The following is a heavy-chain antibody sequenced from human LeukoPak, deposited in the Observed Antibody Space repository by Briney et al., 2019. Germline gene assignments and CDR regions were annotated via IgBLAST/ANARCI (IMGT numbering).Heavy chain of an antibody. CDR2: MHYSGDS. Sequence: SETLSLTCTVSGNSISSFFWSWLRQPPGKGLEWIGSMHYSGDSKHNPSLRSRVSLSIDTSKQQFSLRLSSVTAADTAVYYCARDLELERNRWNYFESWGQGALVTVSS. J-gene: IGHJ4*02. CDR1: GNSISSFF. D-gene: IGHD1-1*01. V-gene: IGHV4-59*01. CDR3: ARDLELERNRWNYFES.